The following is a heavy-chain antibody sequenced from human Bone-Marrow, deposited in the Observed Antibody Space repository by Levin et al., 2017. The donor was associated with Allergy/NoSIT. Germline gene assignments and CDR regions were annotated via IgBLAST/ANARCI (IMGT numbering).Heavy chain of an antibody. Sequence: SLKISCAASGFTFDDYAMHWVRQAPGKGLEWVSGISWNSGSIGYADSVKGRFTISRDNAKNSLYLQMNSLRAEDTALYYCAKAQGIRGSFDYWGQGTLVTVSS. D-gene: IGHD5-18*01. J-gene: IGHJ4*02. CDR2: ISWNSGSI. CDR3: AKAQGIRGSFDY. V-gene: IGHV3-9*01. CDR1: GFTFDDYA.